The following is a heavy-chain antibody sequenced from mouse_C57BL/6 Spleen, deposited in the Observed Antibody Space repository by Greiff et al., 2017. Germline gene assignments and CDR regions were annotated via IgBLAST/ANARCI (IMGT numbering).Heavy chain of an antibody. CDR1: GFTFSSYG. J-gene: IGHJ2*01. D-gene: IGHD2-3*01. V-gene: IGHV5-6*01. CDR3: ARRDYDGYFFDY. Sequence: EVQGVESGGDLVKPGGSLKLSCAASGFTFSSYGMSWVRQTPDKRLEWVATISSGGSYTYYPDSVKGRFTISRDNAKNTLYLQMSSLKSEDTAMYYCARRDYDGYFFDYWGQGTTLTVSS. CDR2: ISSGGSYT.